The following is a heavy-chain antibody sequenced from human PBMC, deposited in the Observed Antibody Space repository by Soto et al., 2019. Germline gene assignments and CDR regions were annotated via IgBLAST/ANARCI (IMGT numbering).Heavy chain of an antibody. D-gene: IGHD6-19*01. CDR2: ISYDGSNK. CDR3: ARPSSAQGIAVAGLDY. Sequence: QVQLVESGGGVVQPGRSLRLSCAASGFTFSSYAMHWVRQAPGKGLEWVAVISYDGSNKYYADSVKGRFTISRDNSKNTLDLHMNSLRAEDTAVYYGARPSSAQGIAVAGLDYWGQGTLVTVSS. CDR1: GFTFSSYA. V-gene: IGHV3-30-3*01. J-gene: IGHJ4*02.